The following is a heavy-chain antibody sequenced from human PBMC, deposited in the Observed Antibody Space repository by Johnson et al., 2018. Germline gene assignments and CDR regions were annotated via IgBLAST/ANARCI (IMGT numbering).Heavy chain of an antibody. CDR2: INGGGLDE. V-gene: IGHV3-74*01. CDR3: ARRQHGDYPWSTFDV. D-gene: IGHD4-17*01. J-gene: IGHJ3*01. CDR1: RFTFTSYW. Sequence: VQLQESGGGLVQPGGSLRLSCAASRFTFTSYWMHWVRQAPGKGLVWVSRINGGGLDENYADSVKGRFTISRDNPKNMVYLQMNNLRAEDTGVYYCARRQHGDYPWSTFDVWGQGTTVTVSS.